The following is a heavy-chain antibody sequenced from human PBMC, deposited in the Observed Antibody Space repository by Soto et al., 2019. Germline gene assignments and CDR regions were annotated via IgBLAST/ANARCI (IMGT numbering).Heavy chain of an antibody. CDR2: INAGNGNT. J-gene: IGHJ6*02. CDR1: GYTFTSYA. V-gene: IGHV1-3*01. D-gene: IGHD3-16*02. CDR3: ARHYDYVWGSYRDYGMDV. Sequence: ASVKVSCKASGYTFTSYAMHWVRQAPGQRLEWMGWINAGNGNTKYSQKFQGRVTITRDTSASTAYMELSSLRSEDTAVYYCARHYDYVWGSYRDYGMDVWGQGTTVTVSS.